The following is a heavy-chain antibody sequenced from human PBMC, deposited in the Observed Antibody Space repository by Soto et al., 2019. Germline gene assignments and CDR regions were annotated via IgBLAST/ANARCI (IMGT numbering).Heavy chain of an antibody. V-gene: IGHV1-3*01. CDR2: INAGNGNT. D-gene: IGHD3-10*01. CDR1: GYTFTSYA. J-gene: IGHJ6*02. Sequence: QVQLVQSGAEVKKPGASVKVSCKASGYTFTSYAMHWVRQAPGQRLEWMGWINAGNGNTKYSQKFQGRVTITRDTSASTDYMELSSLRSEDTAVYYCARGVVYYYGSGSYPSSMDVWGQGTTVTVSS. CDR3: ARGVVYYYGSGSYPSSMDV.